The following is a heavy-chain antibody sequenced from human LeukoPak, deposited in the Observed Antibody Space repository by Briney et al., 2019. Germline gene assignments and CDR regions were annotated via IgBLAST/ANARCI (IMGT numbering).Heavy chain of an antibody. V-gene: IGHV4-30-2*01. J-gene: IGHJ4*02. CDR1: AGSIRRGEYS. D-gene: IGHD3-22*01. Sequence: PSHSQSLPQDLTAGSIRRGEYSWSCIRQQQRKGLEWIGYIYHSGSTYYNPSLKSRVTISVDRSKNQFSLKLSSVTAADTAVYYCARGRYDSSGYYYIFDYWGQGTLVTVCS. CDR2: IYHSGST. CDR3: ARGRYDSSGYYYIFDY.